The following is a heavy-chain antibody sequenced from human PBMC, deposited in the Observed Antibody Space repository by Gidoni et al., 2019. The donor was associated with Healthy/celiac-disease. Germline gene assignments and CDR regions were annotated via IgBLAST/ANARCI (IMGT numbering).Heavy chain of an antibody. CDR3: RYYDSSGASGYYYGMDV. CDR2: IRSKANSYAT. Sequence: EVQLVESGGGLVQHGGSLKLSCAASGITFSGAAMHWVRQASVKGLEWVGRIRSKANSYATAYAASVKGRFTISRDDSKNSAYLQMISLKTEDTAVYYCRYYDSSGASGYYYGMDVWGQGTTVTVSS. CDR1: GITFSGAA. V-gene: IGHV3-73*02. D-gene: IGHD3-22*01. J-gene: IGHJ6*02.